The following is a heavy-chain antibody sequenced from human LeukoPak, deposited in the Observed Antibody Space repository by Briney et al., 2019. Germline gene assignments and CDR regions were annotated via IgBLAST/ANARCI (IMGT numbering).Heavy chain of an antibody. J-gene: IGHJ6*03. CDR3: ARVSYLYYYYYMDV. V-gene: IGHV3-66*01. CDR2: IYSGGST. CDR1: GFTVSSNY. Sequence: PGGSLRLSCAASGFTVSSNYMSWVRQAPGKGLEWVSVIYSGGSTYYADSVKRRFTISRDNSKNTLYLQMNSLRAEDTAVYYCARVSYLYYYYYMDVWGKGTTVTISS. D-gene: IGHD3-16*02.